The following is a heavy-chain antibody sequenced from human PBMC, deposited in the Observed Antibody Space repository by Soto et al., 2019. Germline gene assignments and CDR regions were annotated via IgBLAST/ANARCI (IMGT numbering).Heavy chain of an antibody. CDR1: GFTFSSYS. V-gene: IGHV3-21*01. D-gene: IGHD6-6*01. J-gene: IGHJ4*02. CDR3: ARDRDVYSSSFDY. Sequence: GESLKISCAASGFTFSSYSMNWVRQAPGKGLEWVSSISSSSSYIYYADSVKGRFTISRDNAKNSLYLQMNSLRAEDTAVYYCARDRDVYSSSFDYWGQGTLVTVSS. CDR2: ISSSSSYI.